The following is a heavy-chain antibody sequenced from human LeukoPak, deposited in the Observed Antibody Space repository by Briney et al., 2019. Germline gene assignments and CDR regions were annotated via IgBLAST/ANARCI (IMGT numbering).Heavy chain of an antibody. CDR2: INPNSGGT. J-gene: IGHJ3*02. Sequence: GASVKVSCKASGYSFTSNYMHWVRQAPGQGLEWMGWINPNSGGTNYAQRFQGRVTMNRDTSISTAYMELSRLRSDDTAVYYCARDDSGSAFDIWGEGTMVTVSS. CDR1: GYSFTSNY. D-gene: IGHD4-17*01. CDR3: ARDDSGSAFDI. V-gene: IGHV1-2*02.